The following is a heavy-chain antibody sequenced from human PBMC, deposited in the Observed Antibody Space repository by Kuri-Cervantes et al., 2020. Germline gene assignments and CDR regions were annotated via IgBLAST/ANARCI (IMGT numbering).Heavy chain of an antibody. D-gene: IGHD1-26*01. J-gene: IGHJ4*02. V-gene: IGHV3-30-3*01. CDR3: RTTGGIVGATAPLPDY. CDR1: GFTFSSYA. Sequence: GESLKISCAASGFTFSSYAMHWVRQAPGKGLEWVAVISYDGSNKYYADSVKGRFTISRDNSKNTAYLQMNSLKTEDTAVYYCRTTGGIVGATAPLPDYWGQGTLVTVSS. CDR2: ISYDGSNK.